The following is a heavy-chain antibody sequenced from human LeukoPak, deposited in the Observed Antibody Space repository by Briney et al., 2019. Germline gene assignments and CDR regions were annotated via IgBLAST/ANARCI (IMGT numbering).Heavy chain of an antibody. Sequence: PGGSLRLSCAASGFTFSSYGMHWVRQAPGKGLEWVAVISYDGSNKYYADSVKGRFTISRDNSKNTLYLQMNSLRAEDTAVYYCTTSGCEYWGQGALVTVSS. CDR1: GFTFSSYG. CDR3: TTSGCEY. D-gene: IGHD6-19*01. V-gene: IGHV3-30*03. CDR2: ISYDGSNK. J-gene: IGHJ4*02.